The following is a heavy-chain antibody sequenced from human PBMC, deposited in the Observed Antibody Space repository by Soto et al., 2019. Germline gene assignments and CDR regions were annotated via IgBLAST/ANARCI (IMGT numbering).Heavy chain of an antibody. CDR2: VSYDGRNK. D-gene: IGHD3-22*01. J-gene: IGHJ4*02. CDR3: ARDRDGSAYYHTY. V-gene: IGHV3-30*04. Sequence: QVQLVESGGGVVQSGRSLRLSCVASGFTFSSYAMHWVRQAPGKGLEWVSLVSYDGRNKYYADSVKGRFTISRDNSKNTLYLQMNSLRAEDTAVYYCARDRDGSAYYHTYWGQGTLVTVSS. CDR1: GFTFSSYA.